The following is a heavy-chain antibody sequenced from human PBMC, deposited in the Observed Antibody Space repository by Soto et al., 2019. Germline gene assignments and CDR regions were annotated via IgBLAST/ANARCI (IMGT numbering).Heavy chain of an antibody. CDR3: ARDLGKYDRHYFDN. V-gene: IGHV3-74*01. CDR1: RFSLSTYW. Sequence: EVQLVESGGSLVQPGGSLRLSCVASRFSLSTYWMYWVRKAPGKGLMWVSRINSDGGIINYADSVKGRFTISRDNAKNTLYLQMNSLRVNDTAVYYCARDLGKYDRHYFDNWGQGTLVTVSS. CDR2: INSDGGII. J-gene: IGHJ4*02. D-gene: IGHD3-9*01.